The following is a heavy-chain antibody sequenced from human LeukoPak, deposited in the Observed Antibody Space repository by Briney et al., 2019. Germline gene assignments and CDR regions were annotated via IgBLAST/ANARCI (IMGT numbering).Heavy chain of an antibody. J-gene: IGHJ4*02. CDR3: ANGQLGGNSSY. D-gene: IGHD4-23*01. CDR2: ISSSSSYI. Sequence: PGGSLRLSCAASGFTFSTYSMNWVREAPGKGLEWVSSISSSSSYIYYADSVKGRFTISRDNAKNSLYLQMNSLRAEDTAVYYCANGQLGGNSSYWGQGTLVTVSS. V-gene: IGHV3-21*04. CDR1: GFTFSTYS.